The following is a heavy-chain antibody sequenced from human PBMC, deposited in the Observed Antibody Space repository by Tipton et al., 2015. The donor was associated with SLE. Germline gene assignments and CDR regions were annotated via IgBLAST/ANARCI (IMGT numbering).Heavy chain of an antibody. V-gene: IGHV3-7*01. CDR2: IKQDGSER. CDR3: ARDGPGYSSGWHDY. J-gene: IGHJ4*02. D-gene: IGHD6-19*01. CDR1: GFTFSSYS. Sequence: SLRLSCAASGFTFSSYSMNWVRQAPGKGLEWVANIKQDGSERYYVDSVKGRFTISRDNAKNSLYLQMNSLRAEDTAVYYCARDGPGYSSGWHDYWGQGTLVTVSS.